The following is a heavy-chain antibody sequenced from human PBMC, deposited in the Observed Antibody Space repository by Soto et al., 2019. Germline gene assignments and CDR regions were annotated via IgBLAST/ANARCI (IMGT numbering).Heavy chain of an antibody. CDR2: INWNVGDT. CDR3: ARAKTGYRSGWPSY. V-gene: IGHV3-20*04. CDR1: GFTFDDYG. J-gene: IGHJ4*02. D-gene: IGHD6-19*01. Sequence: GGSLRLSCAASGFTFDDYGMSWVRQAPGKGLEWISAINWNVGDTDYADSVEGRFTISRDNAKNSLYLQMNSLRVEDTALYYCARAKTGYRSGWPSYWGEGTLFTVSS.